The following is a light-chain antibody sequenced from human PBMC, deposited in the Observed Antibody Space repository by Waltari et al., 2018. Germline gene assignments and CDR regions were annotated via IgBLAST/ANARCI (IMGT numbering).Light chain of an antibody. Sequence: QSALTQPASVSGYPVQSITISCTGSSSDVGGYIYVSWYQLHPVKAPKLMIYDVNNRPSVVSHDLSCYKSCNTDCLAISELQAEDEADYYCSSFTGNSTWLFGGGTKLTVL. J-gene: IGLJ3*02. V-gene: IGLV2-14*01. CDR3: SSFTGNSTWL. CDR1: SSDVGGYIY. CDR2: DVN.